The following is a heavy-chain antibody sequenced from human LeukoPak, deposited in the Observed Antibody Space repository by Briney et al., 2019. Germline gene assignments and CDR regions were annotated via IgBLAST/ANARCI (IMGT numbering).Heavy chain of an antibody. V-gene: IGHV1-18*01. D-gene: IGHD3-22*01. CDR2: ISAYNGNT. CDR1: GYTFTSYG. Sequence: ASVKVSCKASGYTFTSYGISWVRQAPGQGLEWMGCISAYNGNTNYAQKLQGRVTMTTDTSTSTAYMELRSLRSDDTAVYYCARDQDYYDSSGYYPPDAFDIWGQGTMVTVSS. CDR3: ARDQDYYDSSGYYPPDAFDI. J-gene: IGHJ3*02.